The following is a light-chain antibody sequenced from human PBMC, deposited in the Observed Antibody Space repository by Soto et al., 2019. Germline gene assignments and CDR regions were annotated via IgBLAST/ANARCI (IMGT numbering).Light chain of an antibody. CDR3: CSYAGSSIPYV. V-gene: IGLV2-23*01. CDR2: EGS. CDR1: SSDVGSYNL. J-gene: IGLJ1*01. Sequence: QSVLTQPAYVSGAPGQSIPITYTGNSSDVGSYNLVSWYQQHPGKAPKLMIYEGSKRPSGVSNRFSGSKSGNTASLTISGLQAEDEADYYCCSYAGSSIPYVFGTGTKVTGL.